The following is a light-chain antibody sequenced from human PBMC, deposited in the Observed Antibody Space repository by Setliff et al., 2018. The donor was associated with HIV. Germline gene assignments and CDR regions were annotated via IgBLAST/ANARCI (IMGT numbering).Light chain of an antibody. J-gene: IGLJ3*02. CDR2: DDS. CDR1: NIGGKS. Sequence: SYELTQPSSVSVAPGKTARINCGGSNIGGKSVHWYQQRPGQAPVVVVYDDSDRPSGIPERFSGSNSGNMATLSISRVEAGDEADYFCQVWDNGSDHPVFGGGTK. V-gene: IGLV3-21*03. CDR3: QVWDNGSDHPV.